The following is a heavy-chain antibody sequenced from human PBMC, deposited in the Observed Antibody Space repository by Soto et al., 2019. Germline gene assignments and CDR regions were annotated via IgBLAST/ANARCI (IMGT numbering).Heavy chain of an antibody. J-gene: IGHJ3*02. CDR1: GFTFSSYS. Sequence: GGSLRLSCAASGFTFSSYSMNWVHQAPGKGLEWVSSISSSRSYIYYADSVKGRFTISRDNAKNSLYLQMNSLRAEDTAVYYCARDRMGMNAFDIWGQGTMVTVSS. D-gene: IGHD7-27*01. CDR2: ISSSRSYI. V-gene: IGHV3-21*01. CDR3: ARDRMGMNAFDI.